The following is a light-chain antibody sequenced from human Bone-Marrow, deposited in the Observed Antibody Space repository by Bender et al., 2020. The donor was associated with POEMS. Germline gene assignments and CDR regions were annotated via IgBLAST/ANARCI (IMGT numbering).Light chain of an antibody. CDR3: QAWHSGSSRVV. CDR1: ILGDAD. J-gene: IGLJ3*02. CDR2: QDV. V-gene: IGLV3-1*01. Sequence: ELTQPPSVSVSPGQTAHIACSGDILGDADVCWYQQKPGQSPVLVIYQDVKRPSGIPERFFGSKSGSTATLTISGTQVMDEADYFCQAWHSGSSRVVFGGGTKLTVL.